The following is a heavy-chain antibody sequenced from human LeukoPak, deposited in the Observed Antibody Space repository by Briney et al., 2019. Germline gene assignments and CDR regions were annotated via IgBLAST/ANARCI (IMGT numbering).Heavy chain of an antibody. Sequence: GGYLRLSCAASGFTFSSYGMNWVRQAPGKGLEWVSYISSSSSTIYYADSVKGRFTISRDNAKNSLYLQMNSLRAEDTAVYYCASLYYDFWSGYRDYWGQGTLVTVSS. D-gene: IGHD3-3*01. CDR3: ASLYYDFWSGYRDY. V-gene: IGHV3-48*01. CDR2: ISSSSSTI. CDR1: GFTFSSYG. J-gene: IGHJ4*02.